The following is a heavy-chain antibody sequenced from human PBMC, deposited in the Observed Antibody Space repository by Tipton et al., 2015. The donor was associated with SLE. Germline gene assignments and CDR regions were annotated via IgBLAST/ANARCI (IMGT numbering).Heavy chain of an antibody. Sequence: PGLVKPSETLSLICGVSGDSVSGYYWSWIRQPPGKGLEWIGEINHSGSTTYNPSLKSRVTISVDTSKNQFSLKLSSVTAADTAVYYCARSGSYPYYYYYMDVWGKGTTVTVSS. CDR2: INHSGST. V-gene: IGHV4-34*10. J-gene: IGHJ6*03. CDR3: ARSGSYPYYYYYMDV. CDR1: GDSVSGYY. D-gene: IGHD1-26*01.